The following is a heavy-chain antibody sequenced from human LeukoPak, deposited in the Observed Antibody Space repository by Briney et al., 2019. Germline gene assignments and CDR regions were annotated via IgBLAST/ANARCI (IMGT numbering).Heavy chain of an antibody. Sequence: SVKVSCKASGGTFSSYAISWVRRAPGQGLEWMGGIIPIFGTANYAQKFQGRVTITTDESTSTAYMELSSLRSEDTAVYYCARGGDDNYYYYYMDVWGKGTTVTVSS. CDR1: GGTFSSYA. J-gene: IGHJ6*03. CDR2: IIPIFGTA. CDR3: ARGGDDNYYYYYMDV. V-gene: IGHV1-69*05. D-gene: IGHD3-10*01.